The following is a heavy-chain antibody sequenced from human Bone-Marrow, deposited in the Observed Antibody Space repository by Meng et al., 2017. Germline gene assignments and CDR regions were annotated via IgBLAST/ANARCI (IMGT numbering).Heavy chain of an antibody. J-gene: IGHJ3*02. V-gene: IGHV1-18*01. D-gene: IGHD3-10*01. CDR3: ARDFPGVRFGESQQWRGEAFDI. CDR1: GYTFTSYG. Sequence: ASVKVSCKASGYTFTSYGISWVRQAPGQGLEWMGWISAYNGNTNYAQKLQGRVTMTTDTSTGTAYMELRSLRSDDTAVYYCARDFPGVRFGESQQWRGEAFDIWGQGTMVTVSS. CDR2: ISAYNGNT.